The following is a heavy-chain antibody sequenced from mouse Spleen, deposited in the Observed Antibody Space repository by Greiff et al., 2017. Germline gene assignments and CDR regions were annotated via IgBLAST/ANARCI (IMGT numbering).Heavy chain of an antibody. J-gene: IGHJ2*01. CDR1: GYTFTSYG. V-gene: IGHV1-81*01. D-gene: IGHD1-1*01. CDR3: AHGEGYYFDY. CDR2: IYPRSGNT. Sequence: VKLQESGAELARPGASVKLSCKASGYTFTSYGISWVKQRTGQGLEWIGEIYPRSGNTYYNEKFKGKATLTADKSSSTAYMELRSLTSEDSAVYFCAHGEGYYFDYWGQGTTLTVSS.